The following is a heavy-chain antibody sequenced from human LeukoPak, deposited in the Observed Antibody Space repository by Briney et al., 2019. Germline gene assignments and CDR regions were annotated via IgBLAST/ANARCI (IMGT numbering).Heavy chain of an antibody. D-gene: IGHD1-26*01. V-gene: IGHV3-7*01. J-gene: IGHJ4*02. Sequence: GGSLRLSCAATGFTFSNYWMSWFRQAPGKGLEWVANIKYDGREKQYVDSVKGRFTISRDNAKNSLFLQMNSLRAEDTAVYYCARYLNSGPEDFWGQGTPVTVSS. CDR3: ARYLNSGPEDF. CDR1: GFTFSNYW. CDR2: IKYDGREK.